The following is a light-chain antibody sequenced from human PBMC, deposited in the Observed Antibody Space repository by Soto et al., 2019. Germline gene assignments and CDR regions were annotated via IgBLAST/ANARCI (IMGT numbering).Light chain of an antibody. CDR3: QQYTSYS. V-gene: IGKV1-5*01. J-gene: IGKJ1*01. CDR1: QSISNW. CDR2: HAS. Sequence: DIQMTQSPSTLPASVGDRVTITCRASQSISNWLAWYQQKPWTAPKLLIYHASTLESGVPSRFSGSGSGTEITITISSLQPDDFATYYCQQYTSYSFGQGTKVDIK.